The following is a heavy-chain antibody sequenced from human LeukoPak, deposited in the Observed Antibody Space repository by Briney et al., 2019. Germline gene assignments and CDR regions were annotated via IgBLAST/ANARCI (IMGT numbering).Heavy chain of an antibody. CDR2: LSWDGSTT. J-gene: IGHJ6*03. D-gene: IGHD2-2*01. CDR3: VRVALPAAIYYYMDI. Sequence: GGSLRLSCAASGFTLDDYAMHWVRQAPGKGLEWVSLLSWDGSTTYYADSVRGRFTVSRDTNKNSLLLQMNSLRTEDTALYYCVRVALPAAIYYYMDIWGKGTTVIVSS. V-gene: IGHV3-43*01. CDR1: GFTLDDYA.